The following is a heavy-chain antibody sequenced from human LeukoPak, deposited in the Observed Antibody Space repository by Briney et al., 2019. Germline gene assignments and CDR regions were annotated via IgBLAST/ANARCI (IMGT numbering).Heavy chain of an antibody. CDR1: GYTFTSYG. J-gene: IGHJ4*02. D-gene: IGHD4-23*01. CDR2: INPNSGGT. Sequence: ASVKVSCKASGYTFTSYGISWVRQAPGQGLEWMGWINPNSGGTNYAQKFQGRVTVTRDTSISTAYMELSRLRSDDTAVYYCARDLGDYGGDYWGQGTLVTVSS. V-gene: IGHV1-2*02. CDR3: ARDLGDYGGDY.